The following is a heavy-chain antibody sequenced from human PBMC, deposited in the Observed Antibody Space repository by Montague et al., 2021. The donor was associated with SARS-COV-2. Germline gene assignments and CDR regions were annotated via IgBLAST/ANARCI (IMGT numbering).Heavy chain of an antibody. CDR2: IYYSGST. J-gene: IGHJ6*02. CDR1: GGSISSYY. V-gene: IGHV4-59*08. CDR3: ARRGVVPAGMEYYYYGMDV. Sequence: SETLSLTCTVSGGSISSYYWSWIRQPPGKGLEWIGYIYYSGSTNYNPSLKSRVTISVDTSKNQFSLKLSSVTAADMAVYYCARRGVVPAGMEYYYYGMDVWGQGTTVTVSS. D-gene: IGHD2-2*01.